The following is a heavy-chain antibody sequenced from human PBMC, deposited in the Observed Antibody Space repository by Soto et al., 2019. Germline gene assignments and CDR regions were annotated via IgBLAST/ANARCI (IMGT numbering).Heavy chain of an antibody. Sequence: GGSLRLSCAASGFTFSDYYMSWIRQAPGKGLEWVSYISSRGSTIYYAASVKGRLTSSRDNAKNSLYLQMNSLRAEDTAVYYCARVGGYSKRSGSYYYMDVWGKGTTVTVSS. CDR3: ARVGGYSKRSGSYYYMDV. CDR1: GFTFSDYY. D-gene: IGHD4-4*01. V-gene: IGHV3-11*01. CDR2: ISSRGSTI. J-gene: IGHJ6*03.